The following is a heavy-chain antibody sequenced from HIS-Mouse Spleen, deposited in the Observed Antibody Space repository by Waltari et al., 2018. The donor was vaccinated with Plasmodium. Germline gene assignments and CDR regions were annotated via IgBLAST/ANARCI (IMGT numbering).Heavy chain of an antibody. J-gene: IGHJ1*01. CDR1: GYTFPGSY. CDR3: ARVLGYKAAAGTFVEYFQH. V-gene: IGHV1-2*02. Sequence: QVQLVQSGAEVKKTGASVKVSCKASGYTFPGSYMHWVRQAPGQGLEWMGWINPNSGGTNYAQKFQGRVTMTRDTSISTAYMELSRLRSDDTAVYYCARVLGYKAAAGTFVEYFQHWGQGTLVTVSS. D-gene: IGHD6-13*01. CDR2: INPNSGGT.